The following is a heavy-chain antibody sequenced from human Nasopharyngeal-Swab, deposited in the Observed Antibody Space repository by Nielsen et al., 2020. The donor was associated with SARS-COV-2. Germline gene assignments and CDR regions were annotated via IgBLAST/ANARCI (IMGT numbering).Heavy chain of an antibody. J-gene: IGHJ4*02. Sequence: SLKISCAASGFTFDDYAMHWVRQAPGKGLEWVSGISWNSAHIVYADSVKGRFTISRDNAKNSLYLQMNSLRAEDTALYYCAKDSNYGSHRGAFDYWDQGTLVSVSS. D-gene: IGHD4-17*01. CDR3: AKDSNYGSHRGAFDY. CDR2: ISWNSAHI. V-gene: IGHV3-9*01. CDR1: GFTFDDYA.